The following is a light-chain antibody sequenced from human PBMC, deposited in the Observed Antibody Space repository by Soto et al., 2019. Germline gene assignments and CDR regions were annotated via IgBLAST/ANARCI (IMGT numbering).Light chain of an antibody. CDR3: TSYTTSSTVL. J-gene: IGLJ2*01. CDR1: NSDIGGYNY. Sequence: QSALTQSASVSGSPGQSITISCTGTNSDIGGYNYVSWYQHHPGKVPQLLIYEVTNRPLGVSNRFSGSKSGNTASLTISGLQAEDEADYYCTSYTTSSTVLFGQGTKLTVL. V-gene: IGLV2-14*01. CDR2: EVT.